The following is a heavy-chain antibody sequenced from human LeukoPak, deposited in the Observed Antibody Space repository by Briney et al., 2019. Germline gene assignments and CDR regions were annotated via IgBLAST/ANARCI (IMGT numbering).Heavy chain of an antibody. V-gene: IGHV3-23*01. D-gene: IGHD3-10*01. Sequence: GGSLRLSCAASGFTFSSYAMSWVRQAPGKGLEWVSAISGSGGSTYYADSVKGRFTISRDNSKNTLYLQMNSLRAEDTAVYYCAKIPLLTWDLYFGDLYFDYWGQGTLVTVSS. CDR3: AKIPLLTWDLYFGDLYFDY. CDR2: ISGSGGST. CDR1: GFTFSSYA. J-gene: IGHJ4*02.